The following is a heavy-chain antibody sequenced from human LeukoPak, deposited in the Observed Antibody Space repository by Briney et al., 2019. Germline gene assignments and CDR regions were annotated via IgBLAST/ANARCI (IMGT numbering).Heavy chain of an antibody. CDR1: KFTLSSHA. D-gene: IGHD3/OR15-3a*01. Sequence: PGGSLRLSCAASKFTLSSHAMNWVRQPPGKGLEWVSAMSGSGGSTYYADSVKGRFTVSRDTSENTLYLQMNSLKAEDTAIYYCAKDRGPYDAFEIWGQGTMVTVSS. CDR3: AKDRGPYDAFEI. J-gene: IGHJ3*02. V-gene: IGHV3-23*01. CDR2: MSGSGGST.